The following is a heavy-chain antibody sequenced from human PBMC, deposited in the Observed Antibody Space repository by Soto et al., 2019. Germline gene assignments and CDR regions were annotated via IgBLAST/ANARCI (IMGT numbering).Heavy chain of an antibody. V-gene: IGHV1-69*01. CDR2: ISPFFGKA. D-gene: IGHD6-13*01. Sequence: GASVKVSCKASVYSITSYGSSWVRQAHGQGLEWMGGISPFFGKANYAQKFQGRVTITADESTSTAYMELSSLRSEDTAVYYCATSTVDGYSSSWYWFDPLGPGTLVTVSS. CDR1: VYSITSYG. J-gene: IGHJ5*02. CDR3: ATSTVDGYSSSWYWFDP.